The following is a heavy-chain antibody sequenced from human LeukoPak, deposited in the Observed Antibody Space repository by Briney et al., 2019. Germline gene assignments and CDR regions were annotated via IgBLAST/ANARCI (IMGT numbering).Heavy chain of an antibody. D-gene: IGHD3-10*01. CDR2: ISSSSSTI. V-gene: IGHV3-48*02. J-gene: IGHJ4*02. Sequence: GGSLRLSCAASGFTFRSHAMSWVRQAPGKGLEWVSYISSSSSTIYYADSVKGRFTISRDNAKNSLYLQMNSLRDEDTAVYYCARGLGGFGEPLAFDYWGQGTLVTVSS. CDR1: GFTFRSHA. CDR3: ARGLGGFGEPLAFDY.